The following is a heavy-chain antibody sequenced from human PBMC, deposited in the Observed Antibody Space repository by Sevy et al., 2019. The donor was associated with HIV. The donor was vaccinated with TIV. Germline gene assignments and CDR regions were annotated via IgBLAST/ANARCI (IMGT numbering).Heavy chain of an antibody. CDR3: AKDISGYDVNDY. Sequence: GGSLRLSCAASGFTFSSYGMHWVRQAPGKGLEWVAVISYDGSNKYYADSVKGRFTISRDNSKNTLYLQMNSLRAEDTAVYYCAKDISGYDVNDYWGQGTLVTVSS. CDR2: ISYDGSNK. J-gene: IGHJ4*02. D-gene: IGHD5-12*01. V-gene: IGHV3-30*18. CDR1: GFTFSSYG.